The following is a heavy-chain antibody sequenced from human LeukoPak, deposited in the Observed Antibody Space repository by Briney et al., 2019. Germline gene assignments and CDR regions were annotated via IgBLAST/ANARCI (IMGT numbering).Heavy chain of an antibody. J-gene: IGHJ6*03. V-gene: IGHV4-39*07. CDR1: GGSISRSSYY. CDR3: ARDYGSGRRYYYMDV. CDR2: MYYSGST. Sequence: PSETLSLTCTVSGGSISRSSYYWGWIRQPPGKGLECIRSMYYSGSTFYNPSLKSRVTILVDTSKSQFSLKLSSVTAADTAVYYCARDYGSGRRYYYMDVWGKGTTVTVSS. D-gene: IGHD3-10*01.